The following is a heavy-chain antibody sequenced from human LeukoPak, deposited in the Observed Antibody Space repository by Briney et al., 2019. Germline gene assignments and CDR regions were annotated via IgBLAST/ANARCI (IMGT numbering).Heavy chain of an antibody. V-gene: IGHV5-51*01. CDR3: ARVCCGESCYLET. CDR1: GYSFTSYW. Sequence: GESLKISCKGSGYSFTSYWIGWVRQMPGKGLEWMGIIYPGDSDTRYSPSFQGQVTISADKSISTAYLQWSSLKASDTAIYYCARVCCGESCYLETWGQGTLVTVSS. D-gene: IGHD2-15*01. J-gene: IGHJ5*02. CDR2: IYPGDSDT.